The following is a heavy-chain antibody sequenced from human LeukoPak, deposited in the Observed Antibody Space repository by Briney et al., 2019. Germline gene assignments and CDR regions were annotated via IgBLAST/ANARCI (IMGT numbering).Heavy chain of an antibody. Sequence: PGGSLRLSCAASGFTFSSYSMNWVRQAPGKGLEWVSSISSSSSYIYYADSVKGRFTISRDNAKNSLYLQMNSLRAEDTAVYYCARTSRNCSGGSCYSPLGYWGQGTLVTVSS. D-gene: IGHD2-15*01. CDR2: ISSSSSYI. J-gene: IGHJ4*02. CDR3: ARTSRNCSGGSCYSPLGY. V-gene: IGHV3-21*01. CDR1: GFTFSSYS.